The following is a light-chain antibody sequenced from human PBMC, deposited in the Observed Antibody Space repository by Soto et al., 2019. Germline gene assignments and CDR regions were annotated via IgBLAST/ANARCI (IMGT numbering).Light chain of an antibody. CDR1: QDISHF. Sequence: DIQMTQSPSSLSASVGDRVTLTCLAGQDISHFLNWYQHKPGEAPKLLIYDASKLETGVPSRFSGSGSGTDFTFTITTLQPEDIATYYCQQYDNPPLTFGGGTKVQI. V-gene: IGKV1-33*01. J-gene: IGKJ4*01. CDR3: QQYDNPPLT. CDR2: DAS.